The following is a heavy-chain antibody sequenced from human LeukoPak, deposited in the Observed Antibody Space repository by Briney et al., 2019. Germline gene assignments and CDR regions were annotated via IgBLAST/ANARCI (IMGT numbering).Heavy chain of an antibody. Sequence: GGSLRLSCAASGFTFISYWMHWVRQAPGKGLVWVSHINSDGSSTSYADSVKGRFTISRDNAKNTLYLQMNSLRAEDTAVHYCARVMEPGIAAAGFDYWGQGTLVTVSS. CDR3: ARVMEPGIAAAGFDY. CDR2: INSDGSST. D-gene: IGHD6-13*01. J-gene: IGHJ4*02. V-gene: IGHV3-74*01. CDR1: GFTFISYW.